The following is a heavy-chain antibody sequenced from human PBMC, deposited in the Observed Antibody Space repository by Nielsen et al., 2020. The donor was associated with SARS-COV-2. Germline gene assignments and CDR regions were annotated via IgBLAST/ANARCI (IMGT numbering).Heavy chain of an antibody. J-gene: IGHJ4*02. D-gene: IGHD2-21*01. CDR1: GVSVSSGSYF. CDR2: MFYSGST. Sequence: SETLSLTCTVSGVSVSSGSYFWSWIRQPPGKRLEWIGYMFYSGSTNYNPSLKSRVTISVDRSKNQIYLNLNSLTSADTAIYFCARHRNGLDSWGQGTPVTVSS. CDR3: ARHRNGLDS. V-gene: IGHV4-61*01.